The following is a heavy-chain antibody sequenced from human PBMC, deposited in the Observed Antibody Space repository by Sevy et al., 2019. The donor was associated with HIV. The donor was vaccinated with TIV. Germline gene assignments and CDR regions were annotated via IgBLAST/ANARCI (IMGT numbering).Heavy chain of an antibody. CDR3: ARDWCDEFDDRRASYYYFYGMDV. D-gene: IGHD2-15*01. Sequence: GGSLRLSCAASGFTFSIYWMTWVRQAPGKGLEWVANIKQDGSEKYYVDCVKGRFTISRDNAKNSLYLQMNSLRADDSAVYYSARDWCDEFDDRRASYYYFYGMDVWGQGTTVTVSS. CDR2: IKQDGSEK. CDR1: GFTFSIYW. J-gene: IGHJ6*02. V-gene: IGHV3-7*01.